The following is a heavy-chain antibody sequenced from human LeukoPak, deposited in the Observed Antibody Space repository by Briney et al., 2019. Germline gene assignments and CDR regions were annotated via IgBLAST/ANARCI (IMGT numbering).Heavy chain of an antibody. J-gene: IGHJ5*02. CDR1: GGSLSSDNRGWW. V-gene: IGHV4-4*02. D-gene: IGHD3-10*01. CDR3: ARVTYYGSRTGWFDP. CDR2: IYYSGST. Sequence: SGTLSLTCAVSGGSLSSDNRGWWWTWVRQPPGKGLEWIGYIYYSGSTYYDPSLKSRVTISVDTSKNQFSLKLSSVTAADTAVYYCARVTYYGSRTGWFDPWGQGTLVTVSS.